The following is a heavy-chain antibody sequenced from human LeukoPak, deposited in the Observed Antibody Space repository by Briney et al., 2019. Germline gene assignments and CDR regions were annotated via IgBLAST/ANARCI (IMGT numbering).Heavy chain of an antibody. V-gene: IGHV4-31*11. CDR1: GGSISSGDYY. CDR3: ARDRGYSGHHGSGYYYGMDV. Sequence: PSQTLSLTCAVSGGSISSGDYYWSWIRQHPGKGLEWIGYIYYSGSTYYNPSLKSRVTISVDTSKNQFSLKLSSVTAADTAVYYCARDRGYSGHHGSGYYYGMDVWGQGTTVTVSS. CDR2: IYYSGST. J-gene: IGHJ6*02. D-gene: IGHD5-12*01.